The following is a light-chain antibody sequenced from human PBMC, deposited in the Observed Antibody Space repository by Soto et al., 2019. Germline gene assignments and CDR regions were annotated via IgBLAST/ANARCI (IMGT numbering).Light chain of an antibody. V-gene: IGKV3-15*01. CDR2: GAS. CDR1: QGIGDT. CDR3: QQYHNWPPIT. J-gene: IGKJ5*01. Sequence: VMKQSAATLSVSTGEGATLSCRASQGIGDTLAWYQHKPGQTPRLLIYGASTRASGIPARFSGSGSETDFTLTISSLQSEDSAVYYCQQYHNWPPITFGQGARLAIK.